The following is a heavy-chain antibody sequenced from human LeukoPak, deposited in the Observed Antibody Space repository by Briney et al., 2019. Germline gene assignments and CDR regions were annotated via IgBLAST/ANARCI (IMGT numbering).Heavy chain of an antibody. V-gene: IGHV3-33*06. CDR2: IWYDGSNK. Sequence: GRSLRLSCAASGFTFSSYGMHWVRQAPGKGLEWVAVIWYDGSNKYYADSVKGRFTISRDNSKNTLYLQMNSLRAEDTAAYYCAKDRYYYDSSGSPLDYWGQGTLVTVSS. D-gene: IGHD3-22*01. CDR1: GFTFSSYG. CDR3: AKDRYYYDSSGSPLDY. J-gene: IGHJ4*02.